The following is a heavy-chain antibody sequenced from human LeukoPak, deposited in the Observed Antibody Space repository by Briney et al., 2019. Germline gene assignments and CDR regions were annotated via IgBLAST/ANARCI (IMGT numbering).Heavy chain of an antibody. Sequence: PGGSLRLSCAASGSTSRNYAMAWFRQAPGKGLEWVSAISGSGANRYFADSVKGRFTISRDNSRNALYLQMNSLRAEDTAVYFCARQVGPDYWGQGTLVTVSS. J-gene: IGHJ4*02. CDR3: ARQVGPDY. CDR2: ISGSGANR. CDR1: GSTSRNYA. V-gene: IGHV3-23*01.